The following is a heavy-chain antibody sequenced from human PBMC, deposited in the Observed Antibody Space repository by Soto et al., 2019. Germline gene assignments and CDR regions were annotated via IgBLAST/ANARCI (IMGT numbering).Heavy chain of an antibody. Sequence: EVQLVESGGGLVQPGGSLRLSCAASGFTFSSHGMNWVRQAPGKGLEWVSYISSSGSNVDYADSVKGRFTISRDNAKNSLILPMISLRAEDTAIYYCATNGPTTVTAGFDYWGQGTLVTVSS. CDR3: ATNGPTTVTAGFDY. J-gene: IGHJ4*02. D-gene: IGHD4-17*01. CDR1: GFTFSSHG. V-gene: IGHV3-48*03. CDR2: ISSSGSNV.